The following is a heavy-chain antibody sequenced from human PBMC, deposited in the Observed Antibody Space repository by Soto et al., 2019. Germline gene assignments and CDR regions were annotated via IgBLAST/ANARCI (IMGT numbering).Heavy chain of an antibody. J-gene: IGHJ4*02. Sequence: RGSLRLSCAASGFTFSSYAMSWVRQAPGKGLEWVSAISGSGGSTYYADSVKGRFTISRDNSKNTLYLQMNSLRAEDTAVYYCAKDGGSYFYFDYWGQGTLVTVSS. CDR2: ISGSGGST. D-gene: IGHD1-26*01. V-gene: IGHV3-23*01. CDR1: GFTFSSYA. CDR3: AKDGGSYFYFDY.